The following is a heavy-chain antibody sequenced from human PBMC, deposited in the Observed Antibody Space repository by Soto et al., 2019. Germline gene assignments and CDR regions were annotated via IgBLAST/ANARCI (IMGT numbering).Heavy chain of an antibody. J-gene: IGHJ4*02. CDR2: ISGDGNIT. Sequence: EVQLVESGGGLVQPGGCLRLSCAASGFTLRSYWMHWVRQVSGKGLVWVSRISGDGNITTYADSVKGRFTISRDNANNKQYLQMSGLRAADTALYYCVREVAPNGQSFDYWGQGTQVTVSS. CDR3: VREVAPNGQSFDY. V-gene: IGHV3-74*01. CDR1: GFTLRSYW. D-gene: IGHD2-8*01.